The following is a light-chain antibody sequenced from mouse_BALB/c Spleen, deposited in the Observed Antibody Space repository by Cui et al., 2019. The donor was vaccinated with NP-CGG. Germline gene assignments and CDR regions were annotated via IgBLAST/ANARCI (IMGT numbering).Light chain of an antibody. CDR1: IGAVTTTNY. Sequence: QAVVTQESALTTSPGETVTLTCRSSIGAVTTTNYANWVQEKPDHLFTGLIGGTNNRAPGVPARFSGSLMGEKAALTITGAQTEDEAIYFCALWYSNHWVFGGGTKLTVL. CDR2: GTN. J-gene: IGLJ1*01. V-gene: IGLV1*01. CDR3: ALWYSNHWV.